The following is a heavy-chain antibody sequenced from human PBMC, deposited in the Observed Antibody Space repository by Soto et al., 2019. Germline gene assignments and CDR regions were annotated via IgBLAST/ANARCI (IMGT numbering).Heavy chain of an antibody. CDR1: GYTFTSNT. D-gene: IGHD6-19*01. CDR2: INAGNGNT. V-gene: IGHV1-3*05. CDR3: ARGGGWYVWFDP. J-gene: IGHJ5*02. Sequence: QVQLVQSGAEEKKPGASVKVSLKASGYTFTSNTMHWVRQAPGQRLEWMGWINAGNGNTKYSQKFQGRVTITRDTSASTAYMELSSLRSQDTAVYYCARGGGWYVWFDPWGQGTLVTVSS.